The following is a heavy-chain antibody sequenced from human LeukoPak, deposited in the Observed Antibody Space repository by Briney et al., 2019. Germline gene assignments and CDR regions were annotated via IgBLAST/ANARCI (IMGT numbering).Heavy chain of an antibody. CDR3: ARGDKMIQLWSPIYYYMDV. Sequence: PSETLSLTCAVYGGSFSGYYWSWIRQPPGKGLEWIGEINHSGSTNYNPSLKSRVTISVDTSKNQFSLKLSSVTAADTAVYYCARGDKMIQLWSPIYYYMDVWGKGTTVTVSS. CDR2: INHSGST. V-gene: IGHV4-34*01. CDR1: GGSFSGYY. J-gene: IGHJ6*03. D-gene: IGHD5-18*01.